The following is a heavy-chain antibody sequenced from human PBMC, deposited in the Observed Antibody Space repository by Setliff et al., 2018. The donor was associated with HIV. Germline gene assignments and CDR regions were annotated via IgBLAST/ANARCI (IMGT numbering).Heavy chain of an antibody. CDR1: GYIFTDYY. J-gene: IGHJ4*02. V-gene: IGHV7-4-1*02. Sequence: ASVKVSCKASGYIFTDYYIHWVRQAPGQGLEWMGWINTKTGNPTYVQGFPGQFVFSLDTSVSTAYLEISSLKAEDTAVYYCARAPFLQFFRGSPYYFDYWGQGSLVTVSS. CDR3: ARAPFLQFFRGSPYYFDY. D-gene: IGHD3-10*01. CDR2: INTKTGNP.